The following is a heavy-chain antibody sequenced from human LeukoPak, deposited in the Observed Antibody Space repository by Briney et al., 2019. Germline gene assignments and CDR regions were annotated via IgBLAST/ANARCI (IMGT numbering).Heavy chain of an antibody. D-gene: IGHD2-2*01. CDR2: ITRDGTTT. J-gene: IGHJ4*02. CDR3: ASEFQYGY. V-gene: IGHV3-74*01. Sequence: PGRSLRLSWAAAGSTASRDWMRWVRHAPGKGLLWVSRITRDGTTTHYAASVKGRFTISRHNAQNTLYLQMNSLRAEDTAVYYCASEFQYGYWGQGTLVTVSS. CDR1: GSTASRDW.